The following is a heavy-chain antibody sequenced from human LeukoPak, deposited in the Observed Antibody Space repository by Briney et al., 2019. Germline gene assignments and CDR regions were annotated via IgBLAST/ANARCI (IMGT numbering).Heavy chain of an antibody. D-gene: IGHD2-15*01. J-gene: IGHJ4*02. CDR2: IYSGGNT. CDR3: ARWWPRGHFDY. Sequence: GGSLRLSCAASGFTVSSNYMSWVRQAPGKGLEWVSVIYSGGNTNYADSVKGRFTISRDNSKNTLFLQMNSLRAEDTAVYYCARWWPRGHFDYWGQGTLVTVST. V-gene: IGHV3-53*01. CDR1: GFTVSSNY.